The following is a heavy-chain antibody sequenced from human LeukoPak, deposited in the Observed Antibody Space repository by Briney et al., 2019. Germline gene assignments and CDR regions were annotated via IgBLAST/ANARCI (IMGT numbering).Heavy chain of an antibody. CDR2: IIPIFGTA. Sequence: SVKVSCKASGGTFSSYAISWVRQAPGQGLEWMGGIIPIFGTANYAQKFQGRVTITTDESTSTAYMELSSLRSEDTAVYYCARGYSSGWYRGGHYYYMDVWGKGTTVTVSS. V-gene: IGHV1-69*05. D-gene: IGHD6-19*01. CDR3: ARGYSSGWYRGGHYYYMDV. CDR1: GGTFSSYA. J-gene: IGHJ6*03.